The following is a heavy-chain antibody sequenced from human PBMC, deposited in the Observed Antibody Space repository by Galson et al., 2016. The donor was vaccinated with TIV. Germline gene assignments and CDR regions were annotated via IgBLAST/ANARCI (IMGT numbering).Heavy chain of an antibody. CDR3: VKGAGRYSRSWYFDY. CDR1: GFTFDEYA. D-gene: IGHD1-26*01. J-gene: IGHJ4*02. CDR2: ISWNSDKK. Sequence: SLRLSCAASGFTFDEYAIHWLRQGPGKGLEWLSSISWNSDKKLYAASVKGRFTISRDNGKNSLSLQMNSLRPDATAFYYCVKGAGRYSRSWYFDYWGQGALVTVSS. V-gene: IGHV3-9*01.